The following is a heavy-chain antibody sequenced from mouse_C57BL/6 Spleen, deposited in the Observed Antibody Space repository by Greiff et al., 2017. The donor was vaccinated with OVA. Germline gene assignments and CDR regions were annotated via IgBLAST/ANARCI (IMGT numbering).Heavy chain of an antibody. CDR2: ISSGSSTI. CDR3: ARNYDVSSYPFAY. J-gene: IGHJ3*01. Sequence: EVKLMESGGGLVKPGGSLKLSCAASGFTFSDYGMHWVRQAPEKGLEWVAYISSGSSTIYYADTVTGRFTISRDNAKNTLFLQLTILRSEDTALYYCARNYDVSSYPFAYWGQGTLVTVSA. V-gene: IGHV5-17*01. D-gene: IGHD1-1*01. CDR1: GFTFSDYG.